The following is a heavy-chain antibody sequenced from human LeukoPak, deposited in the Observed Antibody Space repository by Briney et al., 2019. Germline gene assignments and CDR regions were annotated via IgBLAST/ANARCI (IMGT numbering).Heavy chain of an antibody. J-gene: IGHJ4*02. CDR3: ARDRAPPTSWYFDY. V-gene: IGHV3-66*01. CDR1: GLTVSNNY. CDR2: IYSGGTT. D-gene: IGHD2-2*01. Sequence: GGSLRLSCAVSGLTVSNNYMSWVRQAPGKGLEWVSVIYSGGTTYYADSVKGRFTISRDNSRNTLYLHMNSLRAEDTAVYYCARDRAPPTSWYFDYWGQGTLVTVSS.